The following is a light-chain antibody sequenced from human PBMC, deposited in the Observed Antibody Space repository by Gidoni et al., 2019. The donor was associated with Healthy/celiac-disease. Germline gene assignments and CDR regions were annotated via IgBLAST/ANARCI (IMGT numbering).Light chain of an antibody. V-gene: IGKV3-20*01. CDR3: QQYGSSLWT. CDR2: GAS. J-gene: IGKJ1*01. CDR1: QSVSSSY. Sequence: IVLTPSPGTLSLSPGERATLSCRASQSVSSSYLAWYQQKPGQAPRLLIYGASSRATGIPDRFSGSGSGTDFTLTISRLEPEDFAVYYCQQYGSSLWTFXQXTKVEIK.